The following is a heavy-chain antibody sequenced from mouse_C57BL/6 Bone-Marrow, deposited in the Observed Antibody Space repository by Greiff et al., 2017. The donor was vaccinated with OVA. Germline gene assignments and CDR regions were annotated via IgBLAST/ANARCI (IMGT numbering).Heavy chain of an antibody. CDR3: TTGNPYAMDY. CDR1: GFNIKDDY. V-gene: IGHV14-4*01. J-gene: IGHJ4*01. CDR2: IDPENGDT. D-gene: IGHD2-1*01. Sequence: VHVKQSGAELVRPGASVKLSCTASGFNIKDDYMHWVKQRPEQGLEWIGWIDPENGDTEYASKFQGKATITADTSSNTAYLQLSSLTSEDTAVYYCTTGNPYAMDYWGQGTSVTVSS.